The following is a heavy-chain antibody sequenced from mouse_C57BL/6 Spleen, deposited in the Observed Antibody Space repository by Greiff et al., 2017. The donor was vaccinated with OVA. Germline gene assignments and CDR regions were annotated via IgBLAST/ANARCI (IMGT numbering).Heavy chain of an antibody. CDR3: ARYSYGSSSHWYFDV. Sequence: DVKLQESGPGLAKPSQTLSLTCSVTGYSITSDYWNWIRKFPGNKLEYMGYISYSGSTYYNPSLKSRISITRDTSKNQYYLQLNSVTTEDTATYYCARYSYGSSSHWYFDVWGTGTTVTVSS. CDR1: GYSITSDY. V-gene: IGHV3-8*01. D-gene: IGHD1-1*01. J-gene: IGHJ1*03. CDR2: ISYSGST.